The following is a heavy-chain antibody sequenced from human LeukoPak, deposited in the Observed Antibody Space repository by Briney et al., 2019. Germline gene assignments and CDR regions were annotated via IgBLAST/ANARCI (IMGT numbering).Heavy chain of an antibody. J-gene: IGHJ4*02. Sequence: AVKVSCKASGGTFSSYAISWVRQAPGQGLEWMGGIIPIFGTANYAQKFQGRVTITADESTSTAYMELNSLRSEDTAVYYCARGPIAAATGGYFDYWGQGTLVTVSS. CDR3: ARGPIAAATGGYFDY. CDR2: IIPIFGTA. D-gene: IGHD6-13*01. V-gene: IGHV1-69*13. CDR1: GGTFSSYA.